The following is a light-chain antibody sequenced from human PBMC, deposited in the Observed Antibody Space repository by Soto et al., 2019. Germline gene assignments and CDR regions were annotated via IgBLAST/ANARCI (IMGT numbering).Light chain of an antibody. V-gene: IGKV4-1*01. CDR2: WAS. J-gene: IGKJ2*01. CDR1: QSVLYSSNNKNY. Sequence: DIVMTQSPDSLAVSLGERATINCKSSQSVLYSSNNKNYLAWYQQRPGQPPKLLIYWASTRESGVPDRFSGSGSATDFTRTITSLQAEDVAVYYCQQYESTPPTFGQGTKLEIK. CDR3: QQYESTPPT.